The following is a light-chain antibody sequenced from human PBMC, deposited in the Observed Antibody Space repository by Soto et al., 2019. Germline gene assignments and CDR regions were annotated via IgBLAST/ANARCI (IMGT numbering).Light chain of an antibody. CDR2: EVS. J-gene: IGLJ1*01. CDR3: SSYTSGITLV. Sequence: QSALTQPASVSGSPGQSITISCTGTSSDVGGYNYVSWYQQHPGKAPQLMIYEVSNRPSGVSYRFSGSKSGNTASLTISGLQAEDEADYYCSSYTSGITLVFGTGTKLTVL. CDR1: SSDVGGYNY. V-gene: IGLV2-14*01.